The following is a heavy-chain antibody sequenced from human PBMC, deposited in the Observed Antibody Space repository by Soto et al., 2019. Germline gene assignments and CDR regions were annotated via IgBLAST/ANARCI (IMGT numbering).Heavy chain of an antibody. CDR1: GGSISSSSYY. J-gene: IGHJ4*02. CDR3: ARFNSSSWYYFDY. D-gene: IGHD6-13*01. CDR2: IYYSGST. V-gene: IGHV4-39*01. Sequence: SETLSLTCTVSGGSISSSSYYWGWIRQPPGKGLEWIGSIYYSGSTYYNPSLKSRVTISVDTSKNQFSLKLSSVTAADTAVYYCARFNSSSWYYFDYWGQGTLVTVSS.